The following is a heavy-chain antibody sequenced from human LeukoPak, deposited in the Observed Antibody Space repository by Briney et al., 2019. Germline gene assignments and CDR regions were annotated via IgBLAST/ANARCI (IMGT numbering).Heavy chain of an antibody. J-gene: IGHJ3*02. CDR2: INHSGST. CDR3: ARSNTTVGAFDI. CDR1: GGSFSGYY. Sequence: NPSETLSLTCAVYGGSFSGYYWSWIRQPPGKGLEWIGEINHSGSTNYNPSFKSRVTISVDTSKNQFSLKLSSVTAADTAVYYCARSNTTVGAFDIWGQGTMVTVSS. D-gene: IGHD4-23*01. V-gene: IGHV4-34*01.